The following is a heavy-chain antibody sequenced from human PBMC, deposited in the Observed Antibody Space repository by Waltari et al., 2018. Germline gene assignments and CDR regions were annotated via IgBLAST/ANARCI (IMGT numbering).Heavy chain of an antibody. V-gene: IGHV1-2*02. D-gene: IGHD6-6*01. CDR2: INPNSGGT. Sequence: QVQLVQSGAEVRKPGASVKVSCKASGYTFTGYYLHWVRQAPGQGLEWMGWINPNSGGTNSAQKFQGRVTMTRDTSISTAYMELSRLRSDGTAVYYCARVRSSSSFHWFDPWGQGTLVTVSS. J-gene: IGHJ5*02. CDR1: GYTFTGYY. CDR3: ARVRSSSSFHWFDP.